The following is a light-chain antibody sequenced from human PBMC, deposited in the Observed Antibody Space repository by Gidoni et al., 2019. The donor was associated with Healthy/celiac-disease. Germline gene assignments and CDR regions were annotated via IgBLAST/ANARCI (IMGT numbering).Light chain of an antibody. CDR3: QQYYSNPPI. Sequence: DFIITQSPSSLPVSLGERATINCKSSQSVLYSSNNKNYLAWYQQKPGQPPKLLIYWASTRESGVPDRFSGSGSGTDFTLTISSLQAEDVAVYYCQQYYSNPPIFGQGTRLEIK. CDR1: QSVLYSSNNKNY. V-gene: IGKV4-1*01. CDR2: WAS. J-gene: IGKJ5*01.